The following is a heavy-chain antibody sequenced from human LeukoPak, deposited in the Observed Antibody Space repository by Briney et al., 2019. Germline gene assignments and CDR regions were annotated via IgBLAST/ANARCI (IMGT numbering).Heavy chain of an antibody. V-gene: IGHV4-59*01. Sequence: PSGTLSLTCTVSGGSISSYYWSWIRQPPGKGLEWIGYIYYSGSTNYNPSLKSRVTISVDTSKSQFSLRLSSVTAADTAVYYCARDSTPGTNLNWFDPWGQGTLVTVSS. J-gene: IGHJ5*02. CDR3: ARDSTPGTNLNWFDP. CDR1: GGSISSYY. D-gene: IGHD1-1*01. CDR2: IYYSGST.